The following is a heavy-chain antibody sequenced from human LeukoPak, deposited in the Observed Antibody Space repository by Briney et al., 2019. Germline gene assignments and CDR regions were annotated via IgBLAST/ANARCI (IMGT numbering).Heavy chain of an antibody. CDR1: GGTFSSYA. CDR3: ARGALGNDFWSGYSDY. J-gene: IGHJ4*02. D-gene: IGHD3-3*01. Sequence: SVKVSCKASGGTFSSYAISWVRQAPGQGLEWMGGIIPILGTANYAQKFQGRVTITTDESTSTAYMELSSLRSEDTAVYYCARGALGNDFWSGYSDYWGQGTLVTVSS. V-gene: IGHV1-69*05. CDR2: IIPILGTA.